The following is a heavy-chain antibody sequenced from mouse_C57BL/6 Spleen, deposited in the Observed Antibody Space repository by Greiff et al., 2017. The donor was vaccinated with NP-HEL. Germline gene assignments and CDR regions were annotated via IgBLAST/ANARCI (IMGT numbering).Heavy chain of an antibody. CDR3: ARFQDYEGDDAMDY. J-gene: IGHJ4*01. CDR1: GYTFTSYG. D-gene: IGHD2-4*01. V-gene: IGHV1-81*01. Sequence: QVQLQQSGAELARPGASVKLSCKASGYTFTSYGLSWVKQRTGQGLEWIGEIYPRSGNTYYNEKFKGKATLTADKSSSTAYMELRSLTSEDSAVYFCARFQDYEGDDAMDYWGQGTSVTVSS. CDR2: IYPRSGNT.